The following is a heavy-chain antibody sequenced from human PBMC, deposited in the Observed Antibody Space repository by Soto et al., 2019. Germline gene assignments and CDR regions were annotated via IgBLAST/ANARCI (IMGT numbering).Heavy chain of an antibody. CDR2: ISPDGRNE. Sequence: QVQLVESGGGVVQPGRPLRLSCAASGFTFNYYARHWVRQAPGKGLEWVAVISPDGRNEFYVDSVKGRFTISRDNSKNAMYMQMGSLRAEGTAVYYCARDVISACGSSTSCHRWAYNSFDPWGQGTLVTVSS. CDR1: GFTFNYYA. D-gene: IGHD2-2*01. CDR3: ARDVISACGSSTSCHRWAYNSFDP. V-gene: IGHV3-30*04. J-gene: IGHJ5*02.